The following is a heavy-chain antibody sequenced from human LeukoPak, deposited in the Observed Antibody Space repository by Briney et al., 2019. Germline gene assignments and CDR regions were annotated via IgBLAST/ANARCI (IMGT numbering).Heavy chain of an antibody. CDR1: GYTFTSYG. CDR2: ISAYNGNT. CDR3: ARDRRGELPSDFDY. Sequence: ASVKVSCKASGYTFTSYGISWVRQAPGQGLEWTGWISAYNGNTNYAQKLQGRVTMTTDTSTSTAYMELRSLRSDDTAVYYCARDRRGELPSDFDYWGQGTLVTVSS. J-gene: IGHJ4*02. V-gene: IGHV1-18*01. D-gene: IGHD1-26*01.